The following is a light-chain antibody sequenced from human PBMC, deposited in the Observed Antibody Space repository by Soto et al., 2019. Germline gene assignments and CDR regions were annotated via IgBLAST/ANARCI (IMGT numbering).Light chain of an antibody. CDR1: QSVSSY. V-gene: IGKV3-11*01. J-gene: IGKJ4*01. CDR2: DAS. CDR3: QQRSNWPLT. Sequence: EIVLTQSPATLSFSPWERATLSCRASQSVSSYLAWYQQKPGQAPRLLVYDASTRATGIPARFSGSGSGTDFTLSISSLEPEDFAVYFCQQRSNWPLTFGGGTKVDIK.